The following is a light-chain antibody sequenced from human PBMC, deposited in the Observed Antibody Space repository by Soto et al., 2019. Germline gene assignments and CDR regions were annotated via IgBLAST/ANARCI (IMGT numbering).Light chain of an antibody. J-gene: IGKJ4*01. CDR2: DAS. Sequence: EIVLTQSPATLSLSPGERATLSCRASQSISSYLGWYEQKPGQAPRLLIYDASNRDIRIPERFSGSGSGTDFTLTISRLEPEDFAVYHRQQYSSSPLTFGGVTKVDIK. CDR1: QSISSY. V-gene: IGKV3-20*01. CDR3: QQYSSSPLT.